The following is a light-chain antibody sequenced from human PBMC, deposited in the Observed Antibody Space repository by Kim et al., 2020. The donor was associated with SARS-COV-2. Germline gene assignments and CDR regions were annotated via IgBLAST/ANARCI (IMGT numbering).Light chain of an antibody. Sequence: DIQMTQSPSSLSASVVDRVAITCRASQTIKTYLNWYQQKPGKAPKLLIYATSTLQSGVPSRFSGSGSETDFTLTISSLQVEDFATYYCQQGFASPWTFGRGTKVDIK. CDR1: QTIKTY. V-gene: IGKV1-39*01. CDR2: ATS. CDR3: QQGFASPWT. J-gene: IGKJ1*01.